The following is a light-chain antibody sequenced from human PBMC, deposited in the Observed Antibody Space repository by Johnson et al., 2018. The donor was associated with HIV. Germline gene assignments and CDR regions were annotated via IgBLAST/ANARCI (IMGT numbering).Light chain of an antibody. CDR3: GAEDSSLRAYV. CDR1: KSNIGNNY. Sequence: QSMLTQPPSVSAAPGQKVTISCSGTKSNIGNNYVSWYQQFPGTAPKLLIYENNKRPSGISDRFSGSKSGTSATLGITGLQTGDEAGYYCGAEDSSLRAYVFGTRTKVTVL. V-gene: IGLV1-51*02. CDR2: ENN. J-gene: IGLJ1*01.